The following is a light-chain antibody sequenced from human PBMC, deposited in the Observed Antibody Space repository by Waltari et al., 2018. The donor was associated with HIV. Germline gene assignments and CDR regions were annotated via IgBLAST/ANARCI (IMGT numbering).Light chain of an antibody. J-gene: IGLJ2*01. CDR1: SSDVGGFNY. CDR3: SSYTSSSTLVV. V-gene: IGLV2-14*01. Sequence: QSALTQPASVSGSPGPSITIPCTGTSSDVGGFNYVSCYQQHPGKDPKLMIFEVSNRPSWASKLFSGSKSGNTASLIISGLQAEDEADYYCSSYTSSSTLVVFGGGTKLTVL. CDR2: EVS.